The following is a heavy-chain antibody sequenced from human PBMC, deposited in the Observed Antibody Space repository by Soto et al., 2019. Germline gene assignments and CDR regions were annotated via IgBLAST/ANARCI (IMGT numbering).Heavy chain of an antibody. Sequence: PSETLSLSCTVSCGYIIGYDGSWIRQTPGKGLECIGYIYYSGSSNYNRSLRRRGTVSGDTSKNQFSPKLSTVTAADAAVDYCSGWNRGFGAANTLFDPWGQGTQVTVSS. J-gene: IGHJ5*02. CDR3: SGWNRGFGAANTLFDP. D-gene: IGHD1-1*01. CDR1: CGYIIGYD. CDR2: IYYSGSS. V-gene: IGHV4-59*01.